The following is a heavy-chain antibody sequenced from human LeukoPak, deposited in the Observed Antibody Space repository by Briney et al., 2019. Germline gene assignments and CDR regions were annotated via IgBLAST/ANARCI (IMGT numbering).Heavy chain of an antibody. CDR1: GGSVSSYY. CDR3: ARSGSWTLNFDS. CDR2: ISYIGST. Sequence: SETLSLTCTVSGGSVSSYYWTWIRQPPGKGLEWIGYISYIGSTNYSPSLKSRVTISVDTSKNQFSLKVSSVTAADTAVYYCARSGSWTLNFDSWGQGTLVTVSS. D-gene: IGHD6-13*01. V-gene: IGHV4-59*02. J-gene: IGHJ4*02.